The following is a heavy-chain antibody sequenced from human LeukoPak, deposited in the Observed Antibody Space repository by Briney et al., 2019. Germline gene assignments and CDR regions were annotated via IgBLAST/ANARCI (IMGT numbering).Heavy chain of an antibody. V-gene: IGHV3-7*01. D-gene: IGHD5-18*01. Sequence: AGGSLRLSCAVSGFTFRNYWMSWVRQAPGKGLEWVANINEDGNKKYYADSVKGRFTISRDNSKNTLYLQMNSLRAEDTAVYYCAKVRYSYAYDPIFDYWGQGTLVTVSS. CDR3: AKVRYSYAYDPIFDY. CDR1: GFTFRNYW. CDR2: INEDGNKK. J-gene: IGHJ4*02.